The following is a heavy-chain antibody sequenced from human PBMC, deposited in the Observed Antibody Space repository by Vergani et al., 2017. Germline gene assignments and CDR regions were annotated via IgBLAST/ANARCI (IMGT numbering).Heavy chain of an antibody. CDR2: IYTSGST. Sequence: QVQLQESGPGLVKPSETLSLTCTVSGGSISSYYWSWIRQPAGTGLEWIGRIYTSGSTNYNPSLKSRVTMSVDTSKNQFSLKLSSVTAADTAVYYCARDVTYSSASPDHYYYYYCMDVWGKGTTVTVSS. CDR3: ARDVTYSSASPDHYYYYYCMDV. J-gene: IGHJ6*03. CDR1: GGSISSYY. V-gene: IGHV4-4*07. D-gene: IGHD6-6*01.